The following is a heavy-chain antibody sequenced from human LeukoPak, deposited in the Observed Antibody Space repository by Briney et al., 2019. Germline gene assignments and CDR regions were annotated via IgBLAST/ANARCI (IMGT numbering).Heavy chain of an antibody. J-gene: IGHJ4*02. CDR1: GFTFSTYS. CDR2: ISSSTSHI. V-gene: IGHV3-21*01. Sequence: GGSLRVSCVASGFTFSTYSMNWVRQAPGRGLEWVSLISSSTSHIYYADSVKGRFTISRDNAKDSLYLQMNSLRVEDTAVYYCARDRGVIAATQCFDYWGQGTLVTVSS. D-gene: IGHD2-15*01. CDR3: ARDRGVIAATQCFDY.